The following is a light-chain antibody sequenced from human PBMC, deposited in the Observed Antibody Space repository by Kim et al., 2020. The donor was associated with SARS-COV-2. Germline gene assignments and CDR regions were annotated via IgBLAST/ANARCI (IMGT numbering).Light chain of an antibody. CDR3: QQSYSTPPWT. Sequence: SVGDRVTITCRASQSISSYLNWYQQKPGKAPKLLIYAASSLQSGVPTRFSGSGSGTDFTLTISSLQPEDFATYYCQQSYSTPPWTFGQGTKVEIK. CDR1: QSISSY. V-gene: IGKV1-39*01. J-gene: IGKJ1*01. CDR2: AAS.